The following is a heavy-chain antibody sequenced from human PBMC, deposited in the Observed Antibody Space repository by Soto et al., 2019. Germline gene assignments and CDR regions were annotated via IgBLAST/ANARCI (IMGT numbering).Heavy chain of an antibody. CDR3: ARLHYYDSSGYYYRYDY. CDR2: IIPIFGTA. V-gene: IGHV1-69*01. J-gene: IGHJ4*02. CDR1: GGTFRSYA. Sequence: QVQLVQSGAEVKKPGSSVKVSCKASGGTFRSYAISWVRQAPGQGLEWMGGIIPIFGTANYAQKFQGRVTITADESTSTAYMELSSLRSEDTAVYYCARLHYYDSSGYYYRYDYWGQGTLVTVSS. D-gene: IGHD3-22*01.